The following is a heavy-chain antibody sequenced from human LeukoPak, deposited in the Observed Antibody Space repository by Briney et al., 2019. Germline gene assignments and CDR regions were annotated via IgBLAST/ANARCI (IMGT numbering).Heavy chain of an antibody. J-gene: IGHJ4*02. CDR3: ANEIRPNDY. Sequence: GGSLRLSCTASGFTLISYWMSWVRQAPGKGLEWVASIKQDGSDKNYVDSVKGRFTISRDNTKNSLYLQMNSLRAEDTAVYYCANEIRPNDYWGQGTQVTVSS. D-gene: IGHD4-17*01. CDR1: GFTLISYW. CDR2: IKQDGSDK. V-gene: IGHV3-7*03.